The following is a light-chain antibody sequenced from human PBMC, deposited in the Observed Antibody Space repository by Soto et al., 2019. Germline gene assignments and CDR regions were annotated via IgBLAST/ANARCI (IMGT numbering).Light chain of an antibody. CDR1: SSNIGSNY. V-gene: IGLV1-47*01. J-gene: IGLJ2*01. CDR3: VAWDDSLSGVV. CDR2: RNN. Sequence: QSVLTQPPSASGTPGQRVTISCSGSSSNIGSNYVYWYQQLPGTAPKLLIYRNNLRPSGVPDRFSGSKSGTSASLAISGLRSEDEADYYCVAWDDSLSGVVFGGGTKLTVL.